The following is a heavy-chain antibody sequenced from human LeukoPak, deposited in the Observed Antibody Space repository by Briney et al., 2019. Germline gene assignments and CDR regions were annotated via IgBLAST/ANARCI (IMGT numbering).Heavy chain of an antibody. CDR1: GFTFSDYY. J-gene: IGHJ3*02. CDR3: ATSTIGDFIDAFDI. V-gene: IGHV3-11*01. CDR2: ISSSGSTI. D-gene: IGHD5/OR15-5a*01. Sequence: GGSLRLSCAASGFTFSDYYMSWIREGPGKGLEWVSYISSSGSTIYYADSVKGRFTISRDNAKNSLYLQMNSLRAEDTAVYYCATSTIGDFIDAFDIWGQGTMVTVSS.